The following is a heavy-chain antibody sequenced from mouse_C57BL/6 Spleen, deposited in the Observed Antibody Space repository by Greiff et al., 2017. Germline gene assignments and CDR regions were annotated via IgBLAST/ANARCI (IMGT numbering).Heavy chain of an antibody. CDR1: GYAFSSYW. J-gene: IGHJ1*03. Sequence: QVHVKQSGAELVKPGASVKISCKASGYAFSSYWMNWVKQRPGKGLEWIGQIYPGDGDTNYNGKFKGKATLTADKSSSTAYMQLSSLTSEDSAVYFCAKGYGSRGDFDVWGTGTTVTVSS. CDR3: AKGYGSRGDFDV. D-gene: IGHD1-1*01. V-gene: IGHV1-80*01. CDR2: IYPGDGDT.